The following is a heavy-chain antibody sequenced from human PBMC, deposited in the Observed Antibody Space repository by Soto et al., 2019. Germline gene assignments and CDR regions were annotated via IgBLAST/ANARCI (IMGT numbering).Heavy chain of an antibody. D-gene: IGHD1-1*01. CDR1: GFTFSNYW. J-gene: IGHJ5*02. CDR3: ARLIQLGAPPFS. CDR2: INIDGSDT. Sequence: GGSLRLSCAASGFTFSNYWMHWVRQIPGMGLVWVSHINIDGSDTTYADSVRGRFTISRDNAKNTLYLQMNSLRAEDTAVYYCARLIQLGAPPFSWGQGALVTVSS. V-gene: IGHV3-74*01.